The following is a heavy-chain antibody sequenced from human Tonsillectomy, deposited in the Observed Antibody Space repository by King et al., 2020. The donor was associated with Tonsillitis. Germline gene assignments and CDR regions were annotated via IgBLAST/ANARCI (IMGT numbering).Heavy chain of an antibody. Sequence: VQLVESGGGVVQPGRSLRLSCAASRFTFTTYTLHWVRQAPGKGLEWVAVISHDGSNKYYADSVQGRFTISRDNSNTTLYLQMNSLRAEDTAVYYCAGDAGGYCSGTSCLSWFDPWGQGTLVTVSS. V-gene: IGHV3-30*04. D-gene: IGHD2-2*03. CDR2: ISHDGSNK. J-gene: IGHJ5*02. CDR1: RFTFTTYT. CDR3: AGDAGGYCSGTSCLSWFDP.